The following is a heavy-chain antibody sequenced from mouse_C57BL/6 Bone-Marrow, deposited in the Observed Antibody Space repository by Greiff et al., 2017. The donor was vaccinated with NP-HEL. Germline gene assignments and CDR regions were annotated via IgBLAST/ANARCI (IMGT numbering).Heavy chain of an antibody. CDR3: ARRDLYYGSSPWFAY. V-gene: IGHV2-2*01. CDR2: IWSGGST. CDR1: GFSLTSYG. J-gene: IGHJ3*01. D-gene: IGHD1-1*01. Sequence: VKLQESGPGLVQPSQSLSITCTVSGFSLTSYGVHWVRQSPGKGLEWLGVIWSGGSTDYNAAFISRLSISKDDSKSQVFFKMNSLQADDTAIYYCARRDLYYGSSPWFAYWGQGTLVTVSA.